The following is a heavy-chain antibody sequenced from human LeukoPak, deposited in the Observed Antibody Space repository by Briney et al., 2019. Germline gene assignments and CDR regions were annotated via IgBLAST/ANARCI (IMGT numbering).Heavy chain of an antibody. CDR2: IKQDGSEK. J-gene: IGHJ4*02. V-gene: IGHV3-7*03. CDR1: GFTFSSYW. D-gene: IGHD3-22*01. Sequence: GGSLRLSCAASGFTFSSYWMSWVRQAPGKGLEWVANIKQDGSEKYYVDSVKGRFTISRDNAKNSLYLQMNSLRAEDTAVYYCAKEFDCYDSSGYSLNYWGQGTLVTVSS. CDR3: AKEFDCYDSSGYSLNY.